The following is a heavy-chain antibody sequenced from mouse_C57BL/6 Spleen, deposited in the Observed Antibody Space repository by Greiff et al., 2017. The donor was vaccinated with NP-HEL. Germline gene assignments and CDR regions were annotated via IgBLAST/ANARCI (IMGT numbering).Heavy chain of an antibody. CDR1: GFTFSSYA. D-gene: IGHD1-1*01. CDR3: ARDRGFYYYGSSHEGFAY. Sequence: EVQLQQSGGGLVKPGGSLKLSCAASGFTFSSYAMSWVRQTPEKRLEWVATISDGGSYTYYPDNVKGRFTISRDNAKNNRYLQMSHLKSEDTAMYYCARDRGFYYYGSSHEGFAYWGQGTLVTVSA. CDR2: ISDGGSYT. J-gene: IGHJ3*01. V-gene: IGHV5-4*01.